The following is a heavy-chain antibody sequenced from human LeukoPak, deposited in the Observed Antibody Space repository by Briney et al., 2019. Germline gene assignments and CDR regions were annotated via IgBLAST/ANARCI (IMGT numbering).Heavy chain of an antibody. CDR3: ARDRWYCSGGSCSWFDP. CDR1: GYTFTSYG. V-gene: IGHV1-18*01. J-gene: IGHJ5*02. D-gene: IGHD2-15*01. Sequence: ASVKVSCKASGYTFTSYGISWVRQAPGQGLEWMGWISAYNGNTNYAQKLQGRVTMTTDTSTSTAYMELRSLRSDDTAVYYCARDRWYCSGGSCSWFDPWGQGTLVTVSS. CDR2: ISAYNGNT.